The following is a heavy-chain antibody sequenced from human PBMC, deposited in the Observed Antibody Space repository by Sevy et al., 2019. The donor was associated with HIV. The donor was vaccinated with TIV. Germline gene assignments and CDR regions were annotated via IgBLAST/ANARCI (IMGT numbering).Heavy chain of an antibody. CDR2: ISFDATNK. D-gene: IGHD1-1*01. CDR3: ALERLSSDVAEYFQN. Sequence: GGSLRLSCAASGLTFNRYSMHWVRQAPGKGLEWVATISFDATNKHYADSVKGRFTISRDNFQNSLFLQMDSLRPEDTAVYYCALERLSSDVAEYFQNWGQGTLVTVSS. V-gene: IGHV3-30-3*01. J-gene: IGHJ1*01. CDR1: GLTFNRYS.